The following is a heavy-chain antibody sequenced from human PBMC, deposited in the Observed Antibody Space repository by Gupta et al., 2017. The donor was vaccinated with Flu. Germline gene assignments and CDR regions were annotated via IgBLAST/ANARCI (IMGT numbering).Heavy chain of an antibody. Sequence: QAPGKGLEWVAVIWYDGSNKYYADSVKGRFTISRDNSKNTLYLQMNSLRAEDTAVYYCARGDIVVVPAAYDYWGQGTLVTVSS. D-gene: IGHD2-2*01. V-gene: IGHV3-33*01. CDR2: IWYDGSNK. CDR3: ARGDIVVVPAAYDY. J-gene: IGHJ4*02.